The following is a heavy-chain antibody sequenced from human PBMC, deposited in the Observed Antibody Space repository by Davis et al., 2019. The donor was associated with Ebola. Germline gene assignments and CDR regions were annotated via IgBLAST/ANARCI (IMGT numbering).Heavy chain of an antibody. Sequence: GESLKISCKGSGYSFTSYWIGWVRQMPGKDLEWMGIIHPGDSETRYSPSFQGQVTISADKSISTAYLQWSSLKASDTAMYYCARHGGAANIVVVPAAYYGMDVWGQGTTVTVSS. D-gene: IGHD2-2*01. V-gene: IGHV5-51*01. CDR3: ARHGGAANIVVVPAAYYGMDV. CDR1: GYSFTSYW. J-gene: IGHJ6*02. CDR2: IHPGDSET.